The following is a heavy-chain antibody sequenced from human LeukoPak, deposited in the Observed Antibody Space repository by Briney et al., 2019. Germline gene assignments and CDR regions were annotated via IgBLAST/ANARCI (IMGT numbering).Heavy chain of an antibody. CDR1: GFTFSNAW. D-gene: IGHD1-14*01. CDR3: TTGIRQPYAFDI. CDR2: IKSKTDGGTT. V-gene: IGHV3-15*01. J-gene: IGHJ3*02. Sequence: GGSLRLSCAASGFTFSNAWMSWVRQAPGKGLEWVGRIKSKTDGGTTDYAAPVKGRFTISRDDSKNTLYLQMNSLKTEDTAVYYSTTGIRQPYAFDIWGQGTMVTVSS.